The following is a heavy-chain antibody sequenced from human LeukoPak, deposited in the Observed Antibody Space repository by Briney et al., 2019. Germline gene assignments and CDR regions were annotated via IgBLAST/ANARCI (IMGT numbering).Heavy chain of an antibody. D-gene: IGHD1-26*01. J-gene: IGHJ4*02. CDR3: AKDRSGSYVGFDY. V-gene: IGHV3-9*01. Sequence: GRSLRLSCAASGFTFDDYAMHWVRQAPGKGLEWVSGISWNSGSIGYADSVKGRFTISRDNAKNSLYLQMNSLRAEDTALYYCAKDRSGSYVGFDYWGQGTLVTVSS. CDR2: ISWNSGSI. CDR1: GFTFDDYA.